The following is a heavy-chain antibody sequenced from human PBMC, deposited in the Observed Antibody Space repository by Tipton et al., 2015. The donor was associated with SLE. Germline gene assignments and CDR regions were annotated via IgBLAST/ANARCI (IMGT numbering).Heavy chain of an antibody. Sequence: TLSLTCTVSGYSISSGHYWNWVRQPPGKGLEWIGNIHYSGNTKYNPSLKSRVTISVDTSKNQFSLNLRAVTAADTAVYYCARGVLDFWGQGTLVTVSS. CDR2: IHYSGNT. V-gene: IGHV4-38-2*02. CDR1: GYSISSGHY. J-gene: IGHJ4*02. CDR3: ARGVLDF.